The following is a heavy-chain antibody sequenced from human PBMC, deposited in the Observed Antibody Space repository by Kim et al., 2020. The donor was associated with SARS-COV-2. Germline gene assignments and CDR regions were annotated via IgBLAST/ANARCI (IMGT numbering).Heavy chain of an antibody. CDR1: GFTFSSYA. CDR2: ISGSGGST. D-gene: IGHD5-12*01. J-gene: IGHJ4*02. V-gene: IGHV3-23*01. CDR3: ALYTGYEKWGY. Sequence: GGSLRLSCAASGFTFSSYAMSWVRQAPGKGLEWVSAISGSGGSTYYADSVKGRFTISRDNSKNTLYLQMNSLRAEDTAVYYCALYTGYEKWGYWGQGTLVTVSS.